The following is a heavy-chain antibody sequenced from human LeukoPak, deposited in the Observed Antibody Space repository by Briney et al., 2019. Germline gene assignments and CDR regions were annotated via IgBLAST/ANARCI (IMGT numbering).Heavy chain of an antibody. V-gene: IGHV1-2*06. CDR2: ISPNSGGT. J-gene: IGHJ4*02. Sequence: ASVKVSCKASGYTFSDYYLHWVRLAPGQGLEWMGRISPNSGGTDYAQKFQGKVTMTRDASISKVYMDLNRLRSDDTSIYYCARQLETTSWFDYWGQGTLVIVSS. CDR1: GYTFSDYY. D-gene: IGHD2-2*01. CDR3: ARQLETTSWFDY.